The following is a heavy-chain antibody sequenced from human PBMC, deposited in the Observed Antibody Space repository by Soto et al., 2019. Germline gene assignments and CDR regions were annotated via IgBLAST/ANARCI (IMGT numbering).Heavy chain of an antibody. Sequence: PSETLSLTCIVSGKSISSSSYYWGWIRQPPGKGLEWIGSIYYSGRTYYNPSFKSRVTISIDTSKNQFSLKLSSVTATDTAVYYCARQRTTVVTQAYFDHWGQGALVTVYS. CDR1: GKSISSSSYY. J-gene: IGHJ4*02. D-gene: IGHD2-21*02. CDR2: IYYSGRT. V-gene: IGHV4-39*01. CDR3: ARQRTTVVTQAYFDH.